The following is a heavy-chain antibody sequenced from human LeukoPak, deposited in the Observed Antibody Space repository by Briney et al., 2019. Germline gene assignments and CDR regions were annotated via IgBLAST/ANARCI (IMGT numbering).Heavy chain of an antibody. D-gene: IGHD3-16*01. J-gene: IGHJ4*02. V-gene: IGHV3-7*03. CDR2: IKHDGSEK. CDR3: ARATFFAYYFEY. CDR1: GFIFTNYF. Sequence: PGGSLRLSCAASGFIFTNYFMSWVRQAPGKGLEWVASIKHDGSEKYYVDSVRGRFTISRDNTMNSLYLQMNSLRAEDTAVYYCARATFFAYYFEYWGQGTLLTASS.